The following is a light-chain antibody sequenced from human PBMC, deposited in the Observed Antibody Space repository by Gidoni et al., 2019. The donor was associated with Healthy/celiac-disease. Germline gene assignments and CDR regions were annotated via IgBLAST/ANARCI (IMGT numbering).Light chain of an antibody. CDR1: QGISSY. Sequence: AIRITQSPSSRSASTGDRVTITCRASQGISSYLAWNQQIPGKAPKLLIYAASTLQSGVPSRFSGSGSGTDFTLTISCLQSEGFATYYCQQYYSYPRGTFGGGTKVEIK. CDR2: AAS. V-gene: IGKV1-8*01. CDR3: QQYYSYPRGT. J-gene: IGKJ4*01.